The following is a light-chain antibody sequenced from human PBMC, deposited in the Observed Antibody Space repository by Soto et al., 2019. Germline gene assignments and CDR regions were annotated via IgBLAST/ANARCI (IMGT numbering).Light chain of an antibody. CDR2: GAS. CDR3: QQYGIGSA. CDR1: QSVSTN. J-gene: IGKJ4*01. V-gene: IGKV3-15*01. Sequence: EIVMTQSPATLSVSPGERATLSCRASQSVSTNLAWYQQTRGQAPRLLIYGASTRATGIPARFSGSGSGTEFTLTISSLQSEDFAVYYCQQYGIGSAFGGGTKVEIK.